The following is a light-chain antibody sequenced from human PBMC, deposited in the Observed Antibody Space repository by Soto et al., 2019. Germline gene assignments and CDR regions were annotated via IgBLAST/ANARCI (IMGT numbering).Light chain of an antibody. CDR2: DAS. CDR3: QQRSNWPPT. CDR1: QSVSSY. Sequence: EIVLTQSPATLSLSPGERATLSCRASQSVSSYLAWYQQKPGQAPRLLIYDASNRATGIPARFSGSGSGTDLTLTNSSLEPEDFAVYYCQQRSNWPPTFGQGTKVEIK. J-gene: IGKJ1*01. V-gene: IGKV3-11*01.